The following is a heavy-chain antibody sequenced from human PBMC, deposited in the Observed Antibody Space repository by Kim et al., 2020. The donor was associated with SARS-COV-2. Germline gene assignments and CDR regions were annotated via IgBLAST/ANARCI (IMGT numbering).Heavy chain of an antibody. D-gene: IGHD5-12*01. J-gene: IGHJ6*02. CDR3: AKDIRGYDHYYGMDV. V-gene: IGHV3-9*01. Sequence: DSVKGRFTISRDNAKNSLYLQMNSLRAEDTALYYCAKDIRGYDHYYGMDVWGQGTTVTVSS.